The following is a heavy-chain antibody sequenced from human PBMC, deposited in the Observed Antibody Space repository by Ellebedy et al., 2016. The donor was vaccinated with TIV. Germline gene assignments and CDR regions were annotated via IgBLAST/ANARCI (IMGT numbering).Heavy chain of an antibody. CDR2: ANSRGNT. D-gene: IGHD2-15*01. V-gene: IGHV4-34*01. Sequence: MPGGSLRLSCSVYGVSFNNDFWNWIRQPPGKGLEWIGEANSRGNTNYNPSLKSRVTMSVDTSKNQFSLKLSSVTAADTAVYYCARTVVAANNWFDPWGQGTLVTVSS. CDR1: GVSFNNDF. J-gene: IGHJ5*02. CDR3: ARTVVAANNWFDP.